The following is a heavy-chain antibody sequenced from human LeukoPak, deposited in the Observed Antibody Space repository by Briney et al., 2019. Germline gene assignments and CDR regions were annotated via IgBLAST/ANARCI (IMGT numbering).Heavy chain of an antibody. CDR3: ARDAGIVAFDI. D-gene: IGHD2-15*01. J-gene: IGHJ3*02. V-gene: IGHV3-21*01. CDR1: GFTFGGYT. Sequence: GGSLRLSCVASGFTFGGYTINWVRLAPGKGLEWVSSISSSLNMYFAESVKGRFTISRDSAGNSVSLQLNSLRVEDTAVYYCARDAGIVAFDIWGQGTVVTVSS. CDR2: ISSSLNM.